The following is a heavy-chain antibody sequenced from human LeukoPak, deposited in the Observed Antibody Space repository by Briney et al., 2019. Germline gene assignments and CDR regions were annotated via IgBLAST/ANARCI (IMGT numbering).Heavy chain of an antibody. CDR3: ARAAYGSTPFDY. J-gene: IGHJ4*02. D-gene: IGHD3-10*01. CDR1: GGSISSHY. CDR2: IYYSGST. V-gene: IGHV4-59*11. Sequence: SETLSLTCTVSGGSISSHYWSWIRQPPGRGLEWIGSIYYSGSTYYNPSLKSRVTISVDTSKNQFSLKLSSVTAADTAVYYCARAAYGSTPFDYWGQGTLVTVSS.